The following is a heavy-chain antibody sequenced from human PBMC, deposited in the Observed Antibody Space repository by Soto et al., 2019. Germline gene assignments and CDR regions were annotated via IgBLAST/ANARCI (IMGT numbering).Heavy chain of an antibody. Sequence: GGSLRLSCAASGFTFSDYYMSWIRQAPGKGLEWVSYISSSGSTIYYADSVKGRFTISRDNAKNSLYLQMNSLRAEDTAVYYCARDPIEYSSSRWFDPWGQGTLVTISS. V-gene: IGHV3-11*01. J-gene: IGHJ5*02. CDR1: GFTFSDYY. CDR3: ARDPIEYSSSRWFDP. CDR2: ISSSGSTI. D-gene: IGHD6-6*01.